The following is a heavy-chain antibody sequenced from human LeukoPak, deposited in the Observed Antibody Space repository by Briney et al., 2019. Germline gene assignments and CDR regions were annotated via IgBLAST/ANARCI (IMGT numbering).Heavy chain of an antibody. CDR3: ARGLRVPAAKSEAYYYYMDV. Sequence: SETLSLTXAVYGGSFSGYYWSWIRQPPGKGLEWIWEINHSGSTNYNPSPKSRVTISVDTSKTQFSLKLSSVTAADTAVYYCARGLRVPAAKSEAYYYYMDVWGKGTTVTVSS. D-gene: IGHD2-2*01. CDR1: GGSFSGYY. CDR2: INHSGST. J-gene: IGHJ6*03. V-gene: IGHV4-34*01.